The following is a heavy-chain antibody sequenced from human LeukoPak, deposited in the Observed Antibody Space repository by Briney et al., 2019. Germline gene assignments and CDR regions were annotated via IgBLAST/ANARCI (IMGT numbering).Heavy chain of an antibody. Sequence: SVKVSCKVSGGTFISYAIRWVRQGPGEGGERMGRIIPIFGTANYAQKFQGRVTITTDESTSTAYMELSSLRSEDTAVYYCARDVLRDGYNFYYFDYWGQGTLVTVSS. CDR3: ARDVLRDGYNFYYFDY. V-gene: IGHV1-69*05. CDR1: GGTFISYA. D-gene: IGHD5-24*01. CDR2: IIPIFGTA. J-gene: IGHJ4*02.